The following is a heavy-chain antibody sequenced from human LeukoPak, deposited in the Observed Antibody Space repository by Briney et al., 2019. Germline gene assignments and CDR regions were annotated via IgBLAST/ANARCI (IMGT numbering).Heavy chain of an antibody. CDR2: INPNSGDT. V-gene: IGHV1-2*02. Sequence: ASVKVSCKASGYTFTGYSIHWVRQAPGQGLEWMGWINPNSGDTNYAQKFQGRVTMTRDTSISTAYMELSRLRSDDTAVYYYATPGYSSSWYDYWGQGTLVTVSS. CDR3: ATPGYSSSWYDY. J-gene: IGHJ4*02. CDR1: GYTFTGYS. D-gene: IGHD6-13*01.